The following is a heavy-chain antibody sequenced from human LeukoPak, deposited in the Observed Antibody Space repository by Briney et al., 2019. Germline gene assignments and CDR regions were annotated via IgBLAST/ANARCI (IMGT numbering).Heavy chain of an antibody. Sequence: GSLVKVSCKASGGTFSSYAISWVRQAPGQGLEWMGGIIPIFGTANYAQKFQGRVTITADESASTAYMELSSLRSEDTAVYYCARDSWDFRSLFAHWGQGPLVTVSS. CDR3: ARDSWDFRSLFAH. V-gene: IGHV1-69*01. CDR2: IIPIFGTA. CDR1: GGTFSSYA. J-gene: IGHJ1*01. D-gene: IGHD3-3*01.